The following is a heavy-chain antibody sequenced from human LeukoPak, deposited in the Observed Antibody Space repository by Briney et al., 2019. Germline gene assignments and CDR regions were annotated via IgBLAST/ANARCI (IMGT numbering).Heavy chain of an antibody. Sequence: GGSLGLSCAASGFTFSSYAMHWVRQAPGKGLEWVAFIRYDGSNKYYADSVKGRFTISRDNSKNTLYLQMNSLRAEDTAVYYCARDPYCSGGICYPAPYYGMDVWGQGTTVTVSS. D-gene: IGHD2-15*01. V-gene: IGHV3-30*02. CDR3: ARDPYCSGGICYPAPYYGMDV. CDR2: IRYDGSNK. J-gene: IGHJ6*02. CDR1: GFTFSSYA.